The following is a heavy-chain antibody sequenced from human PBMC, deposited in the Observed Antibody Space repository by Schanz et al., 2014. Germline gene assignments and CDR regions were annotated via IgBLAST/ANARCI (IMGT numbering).Heavy chain of an antibody. CDR3: ARHRDEMATVSSPFDY. D-gene: IGHD2-15*01. J-gene: IGHJ4*02. V-gene: IGHV4-39*01. Sequence: QVQLQESGPGLVKPSETLSLTCSVSGDSITGVSRYWGWIRQPPGKGLEWIASDCISATDYVNESLQSRVSISIDRSKTHLSRKVPSVTAADTAVYFCARHRDEMATVSSPFDYWGQGILVTVSS. CDR1: GDSITGVSRY. CDR2: DCISATD.